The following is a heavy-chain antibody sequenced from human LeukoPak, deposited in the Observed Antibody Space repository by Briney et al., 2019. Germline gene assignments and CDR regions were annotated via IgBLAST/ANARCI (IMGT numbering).Heavy chain of an antibody. D-gene: IGHD6-13*01. Sequence: ASVKVSCKASGYTFTSYGIGWVRQAPGQGLEWMGWISAYNGNTNYAQKLQGRVTMTTDTSTSTAYMELRSLRSDDTAVYYCARFSPYSSSWSRFFDYWGQGTLVTVSS. J-gene: IGHJ4*02. CDR1: GYTFTSYG. CDR3: ARFSPYSSSWSRFFDY. V-gene: IGHV1-18*01. CDR2: ISAYNGNT.